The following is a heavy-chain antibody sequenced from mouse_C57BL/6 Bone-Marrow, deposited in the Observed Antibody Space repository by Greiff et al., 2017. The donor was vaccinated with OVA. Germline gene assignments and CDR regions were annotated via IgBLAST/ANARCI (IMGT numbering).Heavy chain of an antibody. V-gene: IGHV1-19*01. CDR2: INPYNGGT. CDR3: ARDYDGYCYYDY. J-gene: IGHJ2*01. Sequence: EVMLVESGPVLVKPGASVKMSCKASGYTFTDYYMNWVKQSHGKSLEWIGVINPYNGGTSYNQKFKGKATLTVDKSSSTAYMELNSRTSEDSAVDYCARDYDGYCYYDYWGQGTTLTVSS. D-gene: IGHD2-3*01. CDR1: GYTFTDYY.